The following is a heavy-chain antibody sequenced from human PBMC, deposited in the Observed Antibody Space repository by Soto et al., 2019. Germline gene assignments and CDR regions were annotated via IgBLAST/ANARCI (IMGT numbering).Heavy chain of an antibody. D-gene: IGHD4-17*01. V-gene: IGHV1-2*04. CDR2: INPNSGGT. CDR1: GYTFTGYY. J-gene: IGHJ5*02. CDR3: ARDTNPVWAPTATVVWFDP. Sequence: ASVKVSCKASGYTFTGYYMHWVRQAPGQGLEWMGWINPNSGGTNYAQKFQGWVAMTRDTSISTAYMELSRLRSDDTAVYYCARDTNPVWAPTATVVWFDPWGQGTLVTVSS.